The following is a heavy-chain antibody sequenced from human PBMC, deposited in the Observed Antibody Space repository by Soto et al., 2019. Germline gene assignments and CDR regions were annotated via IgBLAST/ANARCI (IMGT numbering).Heavy chain of an antibody. CDR2: ISYDGSNK. CDR1: GFTFSSYA. CDR3: ARDWVSAIPPPGSDMVDYGMDV. Sequence: GGSLRLSCAASGFTFSSYAMHWVRQAPGKGLEWVAVISYDGSNKYYADSVKGRFTISRDNSKNTLYLQMNSLRAEDTAVYYCARDWVSAIPPPGSDMVDYGMDVWGQGTTVTVSS. J-gene: IGHJ6*02. V-gene: IGHV3-30-3*01. D-gene: IGHD3-10*01.